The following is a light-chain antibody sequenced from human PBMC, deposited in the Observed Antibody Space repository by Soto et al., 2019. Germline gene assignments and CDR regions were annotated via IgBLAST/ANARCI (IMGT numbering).Light chain of an antibody. Sequence: TQSPATLSVSPGEGATLSCRASQSVSSHLAWYQQKPGQAPRVLIYGASTRATGSPARFSGSGSGTEFTLTISCLQSEDFVVYFCQEYDSWLWTFGQGTMVDIK. CDR2: GAS. J-gene: IGKJ1*01. CDR3: QEYDSWLWT. CDR1: QSVSSH. V-gene: IGKV3-15*01.